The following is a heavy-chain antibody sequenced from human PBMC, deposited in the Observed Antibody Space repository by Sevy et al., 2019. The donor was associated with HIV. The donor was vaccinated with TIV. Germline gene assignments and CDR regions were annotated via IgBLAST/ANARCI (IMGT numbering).Heavy chain of an antibody. CDR1: GGSISSYY. J-gene: IGHJ6*02. CDR3: ASTRGYSYGYTSYYYYYGMDV. CDR2: IYYSGST. V-gene: IGHV4-59*13. D-gene: IGHD5-18*01. Sequence: SGTLSLTCTVSGGSISSYYWSWIRQPPGKGLEWIGYIYYSGSTNYNPTLKSRVTISVDTSKNQFSLKLSSVTAADTAVYYCASTRGYSYGYTSYYYYYGMDVWGQGTTVTVSS.